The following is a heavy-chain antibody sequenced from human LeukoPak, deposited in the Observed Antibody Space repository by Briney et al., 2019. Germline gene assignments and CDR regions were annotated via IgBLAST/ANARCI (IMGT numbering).Heavy chain of an antibody. D-gene: IGHD3-10*01. CDR2: IYYNGDT. V-gene: IGHV4-59*01. CDR3: VRGPYGSSISNWFDP. J-gene: IGHJ5*02. CDR1: GDSITGYS. Sequence: SETLSLTCSVSGDSITGYSWSWIRQTPGKGLEWIGYIYYNGDTHYNPSLNSRLSMSVDTPKKQFSLNLRSVTAADTVVYYCVRGPYGSSISNWFDPWGQGLLVTVSS.